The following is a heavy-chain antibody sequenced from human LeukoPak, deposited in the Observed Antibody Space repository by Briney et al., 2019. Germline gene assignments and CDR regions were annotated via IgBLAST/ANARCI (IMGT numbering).Heavy chain of an antibody. J-gene: IGHJ3*02. Sequence: SETLSLTCTVSGGSISSHYWSWIRQPAGKGLEWIGRIYTSGSTNYNPSLKSRVTMSVDTSKNQFSLKLSSVTAADTAVYYCARSLDNSQFRTRPIAADVAFDIWGQGTMVTVSS. CDR2: IYTSGST. CDR3: ARSLDNSQFRTRPIAADVAFDI. CDR1: GGSISSHY. V-gene: IGHV4-4*07. D-gene: IGHD6-13*01.